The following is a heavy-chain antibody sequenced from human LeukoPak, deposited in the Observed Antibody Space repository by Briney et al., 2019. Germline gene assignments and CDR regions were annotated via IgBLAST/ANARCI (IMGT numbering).Heavy chain of an antibody. CDR2: ISWNSGSI. Sequence: GGSLRLSCAASGFTFDDYAMHWVRQAPGKGLEWVSGISWNSGSIGYADSVKGRFTISRDNAKNSLYLQMNSLRAEDTALYYCAKEAAYYYDSSGRYYFDYWGQGTLVTVSS. J-gene: IGHJ4*02. D-gene: IGHD3-22*01. V-gene: IGHV3-9*01. CDR1: GFTFDDYA. CDR3: AKEAAYYYDSSGRYYFDY.